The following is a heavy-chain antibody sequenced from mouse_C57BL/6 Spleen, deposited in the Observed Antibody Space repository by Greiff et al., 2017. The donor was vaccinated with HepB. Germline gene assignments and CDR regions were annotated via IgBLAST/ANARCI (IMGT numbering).Heavy chain of an antibody. J-gene: IGHJ3*01. CDR1: GFTFSSYA. V-gene: IGHV5-4*01. CDR2: ISDGGSYT. Sequence: DVKLVESGGGLVKPGGSLKLSCAASGFTFSSYAMSWVRQTPEKRLEWVATISDGGSYTYYPDNVKGRFTISRDNAKNNLYLQMSHLKSEDTAMYYCARDQGDDGYYPYWGQGTLVTVSA. D-gene: IGHD2-3*01. CDR3: ARDQGDDGYYPY.